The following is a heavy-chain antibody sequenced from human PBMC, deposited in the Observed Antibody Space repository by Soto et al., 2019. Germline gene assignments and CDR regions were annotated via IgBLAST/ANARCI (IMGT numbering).Heavy chain of an antibody. Sequence: PGGSLRLSCAASGFTFSTYCMHWVRQAPGTGLVWVSRTCRYGREIYYADSVKGRFTISRDDAKNTLYLQMDSLRVEDTGIYYCVRGTTAWRGMDYWGQGALVTVSS. CDR2: TCRYGREI. CDR3: VRGTTAWRGMDY. J-gene: IGHJ4*02. D-gene: IGHD1-1*01. CDR1: GFTFSTYC. V-gene: IGHV3-74*01.